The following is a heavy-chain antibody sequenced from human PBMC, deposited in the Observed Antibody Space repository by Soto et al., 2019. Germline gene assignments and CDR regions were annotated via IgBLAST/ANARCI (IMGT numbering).Heavy chain of an antibody. D-gene: IGHD1-1*01. V-gene: IGHV4-31*03. J-gene: IGHJ4*02. CDR1: GGSISTVGHY. Sequence: SETLSLTCSVSGGSISTVGHYWTWIRQPPGKGLEWIGSIYHTGSTYYSKSLRSRLTMSVDTSKSQFSLRLSSVTAADTAVYYCARATGTLRSRNCDYWGQGSLVTSPQ. CDR2: IYHTGST. CDR3: ARATGTLRSRNCDY.